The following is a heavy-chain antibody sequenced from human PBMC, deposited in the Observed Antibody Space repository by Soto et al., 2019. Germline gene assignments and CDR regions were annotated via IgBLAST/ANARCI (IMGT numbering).Heavy chain of an antibody. J-gene: IGHJ3*02. D-gene: IGHD3-3*01. CDR1: GYSFTSYW. Sequence: EVQLVQSGAEVKKPGESLKISCKGSGYSFTSYWIGWVRQMPGKGLEWMGIIYPGDTDTRYSPSFQGQVTISADKSISTAYLQWSSLKASDTAMYYCARVKPRVHEIFGMVLPRGDAFDIWGQGTMVTVSS. CDR3: ARVKPRVHEIFGMVLPRGDAFDI. V-gene: IGHV5-51*03. CDR2: IYPGDTDT.